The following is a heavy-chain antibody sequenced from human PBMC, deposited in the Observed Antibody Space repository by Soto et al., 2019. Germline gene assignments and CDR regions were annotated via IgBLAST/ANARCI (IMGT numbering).Heavy chain of an antibody. CDR2: ISWNSGSI. Sequence: PGGSLRLSCAASGFTFYGYAMHWVRQAPGKGLEWVSGISWNSGSIGYADSVKGRFTISRDNAKNSLYLQMNSLRAEDTALYYCAKDANVESIAARQIDYWGQGTLVTVSS. CDR1: GFTFYGYA. V-gene: IGHV3-9*01. J-gene: IGHJ4*02. D-gene: IGHD6-6*01. CDR3: AKDANVESIAARQIDY.